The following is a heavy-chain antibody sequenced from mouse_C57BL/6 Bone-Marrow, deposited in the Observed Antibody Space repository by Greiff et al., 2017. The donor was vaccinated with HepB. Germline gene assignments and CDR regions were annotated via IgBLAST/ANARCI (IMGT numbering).Heavy chain of an antibody. CDR2: IYPGDGDT. Sequence: QVQLQQSGPELVKPGASVKISCKASGYAFSSSWMNWVKQRPGKGLEWIGRIYPGDGDTNYNGKFKGKATLTADKSSSTAYMQLSSLTSEDSAVYFWARAAYYGSSYGWYFDVWGTGTTVTVSS. V-gene: IGHV1-82*01. D-gene: IGHD1-1*01. J-gene: IGHJ1*03. CDR1: GYAFSSSW. CDR3: ARAAYYGSSYGWYFDV.